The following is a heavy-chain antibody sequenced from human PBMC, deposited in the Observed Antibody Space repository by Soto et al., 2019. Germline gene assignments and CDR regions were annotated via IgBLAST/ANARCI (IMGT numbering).Heavy chain of an antibody. CDR1: GYSISSGYY. Sequence: PSETLSLTCAVSGYSISSGYYWGWIRQPPGKGLEWIGSIYHSGSTYYNPSLKSRVTISVDTSKNQFSLKLSSVTAADTAVYYCARVGGEFYYYDSSGYYRSGYYFDYWGQGTLVTVSS. CDR3: ARVGGEFYYYDSSGYYRSGYYFDY. V-gene: IGHV4-38-2*01. CDR2: IYHSGST. J-gene: IGHJ4*02. D-gene: IGHD3-22*01.